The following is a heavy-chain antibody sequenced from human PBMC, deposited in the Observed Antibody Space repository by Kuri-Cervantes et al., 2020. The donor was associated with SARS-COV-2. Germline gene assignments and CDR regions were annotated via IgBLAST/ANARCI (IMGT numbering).Heavy chain of an antibody. CDR2: IYYSGST. D-gene: IGHD3-3*01. CDR3: ARGRITIFGVVIPYYYYGMDV. J-gene: IGHJ6*02. V-gene: IGHV4-59*01. Sequence: SETLSLTCTVSGGSISSYYWSWIRQPPGKGLEWIGYIYYSGSTNYNPSLKSRVTISVDTSKNQFSLKLSSVTAADTAVYYCARGRITIFGVVIPYYYYGMDVWGQGTTVTVSS. CDR1: GGSISSYY.